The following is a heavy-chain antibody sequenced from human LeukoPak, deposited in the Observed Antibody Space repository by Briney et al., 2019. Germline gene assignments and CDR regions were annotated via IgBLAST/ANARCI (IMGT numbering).Heavy chain of an antibody. CDR2: IYYSGST. J-gene: IGHJ4*02. D-gene: IGHD6-13*01. Sequence: DPSETLSLTCTVSGGSISSYYWGWIRQPPGKGLDWIGNIYYSGSTYYNPSLKSRVTISVDTSQNEFSLKLSSVTAADTAVYYCASLYSSSWYYYFDYWGQGTLVTVSS. V-gene: IGHV4-39*01. CDR3: ASLYSSSWYYYFDY. CDR1: GGSISSYY.